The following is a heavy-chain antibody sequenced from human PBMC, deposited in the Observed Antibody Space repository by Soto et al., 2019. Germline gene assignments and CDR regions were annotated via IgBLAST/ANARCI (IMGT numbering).Heavy chain of an antibody. Sequence: ASVRVSCKASGYTFTGYYMHWVRQAPGQGLEWMGWINPNSGGTNYAQKFQGWVTMTRDTSISTAYMELSRLRSDDTAVYYCARAHCGGDCYSGVDYWGQGTLVTVSS. CDR3: ARAHCGGDCYSGVDY. D-gene: IGHD2-21*02. CDR1: GYTFTGYY. CDR2: INPNSGGT. V-gene: IGHV1-2*04. J-gene: IGHJ4*02.